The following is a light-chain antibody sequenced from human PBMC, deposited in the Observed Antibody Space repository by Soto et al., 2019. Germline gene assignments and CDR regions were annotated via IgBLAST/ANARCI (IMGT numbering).Light chain of an antibody. CDR3: ETWDSNTHKV. CDR1: SGHSSYI. CDR2: LEGSGSY. J-gene: IGLJ2*01. V-gene: IGLV4-60*03. Sequence: QLVLTQSSSASASLGSSVKLTCTLSSGHSSYIIAWHQQQPGKAPRYLMKLEGSGSYNKGSGVPDRFSGSSSGADRYLTISNLQSEDEADYYCETWDSNTHKVFGGGTKVNVL.